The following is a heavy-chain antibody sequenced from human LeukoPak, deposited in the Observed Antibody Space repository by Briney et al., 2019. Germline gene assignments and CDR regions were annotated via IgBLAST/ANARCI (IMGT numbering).Heavy chain of an antibody. CDR3: ARGLNASFIYFDY. CDR1: GGSFSGYY. V-gene: IGHV4-34*01. CDR2: INHSGST. J-gene: IGHJ4*02. Sequence: SETLSLTCAVYGGSFSGYYWSWIRHPPGKGLEWIGEINHSGSTNYNPSLKSRVTISVDTSKNQFSLKLSSVTAADTAVYYCARGLNASFIYFDYWGQGTLVTVSS.